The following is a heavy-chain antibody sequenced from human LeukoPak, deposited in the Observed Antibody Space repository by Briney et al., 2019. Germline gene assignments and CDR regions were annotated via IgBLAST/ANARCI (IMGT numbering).Heavy chain of an antibody. CDR2: INHSGIT. Sequence: SETLSLTCAVYGGSFNRDSWNWIRQPPGKGLEWIGEINHSGITNYNPPLKSRLTISVDTSKNQFSLRLTSVTAADTAVYYCARRGVAVSTWGQGTPVTVSS. CDR3: ARRGVAVST. J-gene: IGHJ5*02. D-gene: IGHD3-10*01. V-gene: IGHV4-34*01. CDR1: GGSFNRDS.